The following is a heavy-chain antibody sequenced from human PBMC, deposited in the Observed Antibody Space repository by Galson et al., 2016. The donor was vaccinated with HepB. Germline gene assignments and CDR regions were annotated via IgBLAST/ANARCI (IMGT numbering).Heavy chain of an antibody. D-gene: IGHD1-1*01. Sequence: SLRLSCAASGFVFSNFGLSWVRQAPGKGLEWAASISTRRTTYYSDSVQGRSTISRDNSNNTLYLQMNGLRAEDTAVYYCAKERLVRRIFDHWGQGTLLTVSS. CDR1: GFVFSNFG. V-gene: IGHV3-23*01. J-gene: IGHJ4*02. CDR3: AKERLVRRIFDH. CDR2: ISTRRTT.